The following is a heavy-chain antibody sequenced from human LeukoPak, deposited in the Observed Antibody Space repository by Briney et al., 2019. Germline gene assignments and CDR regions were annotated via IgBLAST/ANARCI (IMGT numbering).Heavy chain of an antibody. Sequence: PSETLSLTCTVSGGSISSYYWSWIRQPPGKGLEWIGEINHSGSTNYNPSLKSRVTISVDTSKNQFSLKLSSVTAADTAVYYCARLQLLRGYSYGLDYYYYYMDVWGKGTTVTISS. J-gene: IGHJ6*03. D-gene: IGHD5-18*01. V-gene: IGHV4-34*01. CDR3: ARLQLLRGYSYGLDYYYYYMDV. CDR2: INHSGST. CDR1: GGSISSYY.